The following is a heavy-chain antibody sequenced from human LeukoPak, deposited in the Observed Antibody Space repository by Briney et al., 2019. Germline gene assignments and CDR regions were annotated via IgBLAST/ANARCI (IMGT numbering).Heavy chain of an antibody. V-gene: IGHV3-23*01. CDR1: GFTFIGYA. CDR3: AKDCSGSYLYFDY. D-gene: IGHD1-26*01. Sequence: GGSLRLSCAASGFTFIGYAMSWVRQAPGKGLEWVAAIGGGTHYADSVKGRFTISRDTSKNTLYLQMNSLRADDTAIYYCAKDCSGSYLYFDYWGQGTLVTVSS. CDR2: IGGGT. J-gene: IGHJ4*02.